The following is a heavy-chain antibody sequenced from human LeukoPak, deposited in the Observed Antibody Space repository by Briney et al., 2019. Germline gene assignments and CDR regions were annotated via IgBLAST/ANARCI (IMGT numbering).Heavy chain of an antibody. CDR2: INHSGST. D-gene: IGHD2-15*01. J-gene: IGHJ5*02. V-gene: IGHV4-34*01. Sequence: SSETLSLTCAVYGGSFSGYYWSWIRQPPGKGLEWIGEINHSGSTNYNPSLKSRVTISVDTSKNQFSLKLSSVTAADTAVYYCAREYCSGGSCYSGWFDPWGQGTLVTVSS. CDR1: GGSFSGYY. CDR3: AREYCSGGSCYSGWFDP.